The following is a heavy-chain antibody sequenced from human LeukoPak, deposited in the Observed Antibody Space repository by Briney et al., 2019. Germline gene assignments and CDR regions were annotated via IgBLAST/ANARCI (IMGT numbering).Heavy chain of an antibody. Sequence: GGSLRLSCAASGLTFSSYAMSWVRQAPGKGLEWVSGISGSGGSTYYADSVKGRFTISRDNSKNTLYLQMNSLRAEDTAVYYCARDAFAGTCDYWGQGTLVTVSS. V-gene: IGHV3-23*01. CDR3: ARDAFAGTCDY. J-gene: IGHJ4*02. CDR1: GLTFSSYA. CDR2: ISGSGGST. D-gene: IGHD1-26*01.